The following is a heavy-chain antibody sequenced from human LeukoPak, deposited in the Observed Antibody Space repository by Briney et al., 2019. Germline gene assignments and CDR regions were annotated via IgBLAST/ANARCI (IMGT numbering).Heavy chain of an antibody. Sequence: GASVKVSCKASGYTFNNYYMRWVRQAPGQGLEWMGIIKPSGGSTSYTQKFQGRVTMTWDTATSTGYMDLSSLRSEDTAVYYCAREAPETYYFDSWGQGALVTVSS. J-gene: IGHJ4*02. V-gene: IGHV1-46*02. CDR2: IKPSGGST. CDR1: GYTFNNYY. CDR3: AREAPETYYFDS.